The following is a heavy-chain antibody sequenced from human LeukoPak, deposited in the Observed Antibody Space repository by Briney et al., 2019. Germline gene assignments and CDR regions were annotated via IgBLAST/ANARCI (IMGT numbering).Heavy chain of an antibody. Sequence: ASVKVSCKASGVTFSSYAINWMRQAPCQGLECMGRIIPVFGITNYAQKFQGRVTITADKSTNTAYMELSSLRSEDTAVYYCARVRLDILTGYPYGYYYGMDVCRQGTTVTVSS. V-gene: IGHV1-69*04. J-gene: IGHJ6*02. CDR3: ARVRLDILTGYPYGYYYGMDV. CDR1: GVTFSSYA. CDR2: IIPVFGIT. D-gene: IGHD3-9*01.